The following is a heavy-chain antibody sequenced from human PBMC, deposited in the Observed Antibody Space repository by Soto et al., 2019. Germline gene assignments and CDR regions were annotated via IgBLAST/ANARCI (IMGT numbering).Heavy chain of an antibody. J-gene: IGHJ5*02. Sequence: QVQLRESGPGLVKPSETLSLTCTVSGGSVSSGSYYWSWIRQPPGKGLEWIGYIYYSGSTNYNPSFKSRVTISVDTSKNPFSLKLSAVTAADTAVYYCARGVPYSYGYVSWFDPWGQGTLVTVSS. CDR3: ARGVPYSYGYVSWFDP. V-gene: IGHV4-61*01. CDR2: IYYSGST. D-gene: IGHD5-18*01. CDR1: GGSVSSGSYY.